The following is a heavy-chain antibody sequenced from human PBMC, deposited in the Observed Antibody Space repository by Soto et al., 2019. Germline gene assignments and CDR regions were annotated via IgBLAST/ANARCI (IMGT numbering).Heavy chain of an antibody. D-gene: IGHD3-10*01. V-gene: IGHV3-11*01. J-gene: IGHJ4*02. Sequence: GGSLRLSCAASGFTFSDYYMSWIRQAPGKGLEWVSYISSSGSTIYYADSVKGRFTISRDNAKNSLYLQRNSLRAEDTAVYYCARARLKVRGVVTYWGQGTLVTVSS. CDR2: ISSSGSTI. CDR3: ARARLKVRGVVTY. CDR1: GFTFSDYY.